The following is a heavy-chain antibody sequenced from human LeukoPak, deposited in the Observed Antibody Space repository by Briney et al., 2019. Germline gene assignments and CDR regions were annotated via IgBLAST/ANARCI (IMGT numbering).Heavy chain of an antibody. Sequence: GASVKVSCKASGYTFTGYYTHWVRQAPGQGLEWMGWINPNSGGTNYAQKFQGRVTMTRDTSISTAYMELSRLRSDDTAVYYCARGSGGSPDAFDIWGQGTMVTVSS. J-gene: IGHJ3*02. V-gene: IGHV1-2*02. CDR2: INPNSGGT. CDR3: ARGSGGSPDAFDI. CDR1: GYTFTGYY. D-gene: IGHD2-15*01.